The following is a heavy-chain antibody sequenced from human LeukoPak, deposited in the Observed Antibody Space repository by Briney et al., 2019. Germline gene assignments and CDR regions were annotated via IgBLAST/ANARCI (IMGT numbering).Heavy chain of an antibody. Sequence: GGSLRLSCAVSGFPFSDFAMSWVRQAPGKGLEWVSTISGGGDNTYFADSVKGRFTISRDNSKNTLFLQMVSLRAEDMAVYYCAKFEGALLGNYYMDVWGKGTTVTVSS. CDR2: ISGGGDNT. V-gene: IGHV3-23*01. CDR3: AKFEGALLGNYYMDV. CDR1: GFPFSDFA. J-gene: IGHJ6*03.